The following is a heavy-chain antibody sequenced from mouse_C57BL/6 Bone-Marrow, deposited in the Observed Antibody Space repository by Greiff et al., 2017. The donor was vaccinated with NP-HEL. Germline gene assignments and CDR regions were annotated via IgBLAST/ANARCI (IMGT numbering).Heavy chain of an antibody. CDR1: GYTFTSYW. CDR3: ARTEFYSNYWYVDV. Sequence: QVQLQQPGAELVKPGASVKLSCKASGYTFTSYWMQWVKQRPGQGLEWIGEIDPSDSYTNYNQKFKGKATLTVDTSSSTAYMQLSSLTSEDSAVYYCARTEFYSNYWYVDVWGTGTTVTVSS. J-gene: IGHJ1*03. D-gene: IGHD2-5*01. CDR2: IDPSDSYT. V-gene: IGHV1-50*01.